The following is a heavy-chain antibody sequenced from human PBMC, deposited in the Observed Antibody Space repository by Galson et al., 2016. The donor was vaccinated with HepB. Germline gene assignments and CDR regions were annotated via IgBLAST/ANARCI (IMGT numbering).Heavy chain of an antibody. CDR3: AREITGWPKDYFDS. CDR2: ICTSGRI. CDR1: GDSISSYC. D-gene: IGHD1-20*01. J-gene: IGHJ4*02. Sequence: SETLSLTCTVSGDSISSYCWSWMRQPAGKGLKRIGRICTSGRIIYHPALKSRVTMSIDTSKNQFSLKLRSVTAADTAVYYCAREITGWPKDYFDSWGQGTLLTVSS. V-gene: IGHV4-4*07.